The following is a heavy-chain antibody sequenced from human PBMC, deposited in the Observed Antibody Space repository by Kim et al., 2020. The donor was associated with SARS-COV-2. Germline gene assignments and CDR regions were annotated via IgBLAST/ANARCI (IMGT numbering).Heavy chain of an antibody. V-gene: IGHV3-48*02. J-gene: IGHJ4*02. CDR1: GFTFSSYS. D-gene: IGHD3-22*01. CDR3: ARYESEDYYDSSGYSRNDYFDY. CDR2: ISSSSSTI. Sequence: GGSLRLSCAASGFTFSSYSMNWVRQAPGKGLEWVSYISSSSSTIYYADSVKGRFTISRDNAKNSLYLQMNSLSDEDTAVYYCARYESEDYYDSSGYSRNDYFDYWGQGTLVTVSS.